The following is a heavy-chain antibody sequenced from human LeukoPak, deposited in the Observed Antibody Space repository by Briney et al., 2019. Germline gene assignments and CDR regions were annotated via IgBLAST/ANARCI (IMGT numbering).Heavy chain of an antibody. CDR2: IYTSGST. J-gene: IGHJ5*02. D-gene: IGHD6-13*01. V-gene: IGHV4-4*07. CDR3: ATGYSSSWGGGWFDP. Sequence: SETLSLTCTVSGGSISSYYWSWIRQPAGKGLEWIGRIYTSGSTNYNPSLKSRVTMSVDTSKNQFSLKLSSVTAADTAVYYCATGYSSSWGGGWFDPWGQGTLVTVSS. CDR1: GGSISSYY.